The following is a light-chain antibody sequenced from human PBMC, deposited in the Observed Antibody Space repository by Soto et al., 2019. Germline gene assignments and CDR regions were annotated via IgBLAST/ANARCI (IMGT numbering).Light chain of an antibody. Sequence: DIQMTQSPSTLSGSVGDGVTITCRASQTISSWLAWYQQKPGKAPKLLIYKASTLKSGVPSRFSGSGSGTEFTPTISSLQPDDFATYYCQHYNSYSEAFGQGTKVDI. V-gene: IGKV1-5*03. CDR2: KAS. J-gene: IGKJ1*01. CDR1: QTISSW. CDR3: QHYNSYSEA.